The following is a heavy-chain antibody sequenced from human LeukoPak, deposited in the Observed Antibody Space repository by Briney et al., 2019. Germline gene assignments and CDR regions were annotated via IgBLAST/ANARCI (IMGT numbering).Heavy chain of an antibody. CDR2: ISAYNGNT. CDR3: ARGYCSSTSCYRGYYFDY. J-gene: IGHJ4*02. V-gene: IGHV1-18*04. CDR1: GYTFTGYY. Sequence: ASVKVSCKASGYTFTGYYMHWVRQAPGQGLEWMGWISAYNGNTNYAQKLQGRVTMTTDTSTSTAYMELRSLRSDDTAMYYCARGYCSSTSCYRGYYFDYWGQGTLVTVSS. D-gene: IGHD2-2*01.